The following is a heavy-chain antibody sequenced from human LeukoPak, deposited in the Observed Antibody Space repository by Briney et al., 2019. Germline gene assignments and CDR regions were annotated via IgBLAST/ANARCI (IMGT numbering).Heavy chain of an antibody. J-gene: IGHJ4*02. CDR3: ARSGRDGYNPHFDL. CDR2: INTSGST. D-gene: IGHD5-24*01. Sequence: PSETLSLTCTVSGGSVSDYYWSWIRQPAGKGLQWIGRINTSGSTNYNPSLKSRVTMSEDMSRNQFFLKVSSVTAADTAVYYCARSGRDGYNPHFDLWGQGTLVTVSS. CDR1: GGSVSDYY. V-gene: IGHV4-4*07.